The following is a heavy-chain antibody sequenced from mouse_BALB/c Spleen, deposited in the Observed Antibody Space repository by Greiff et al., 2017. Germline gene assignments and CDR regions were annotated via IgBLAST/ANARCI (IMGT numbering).Heavy chain of an antibody. V-gene: IGHV4-1*02. CDR1: GFDFSRYW. CDR2: INPDSSTI. J-gene: IGHJ4*01. CDR3: ARRGAYYRYDYAMDY. D-gene: IGHD2-14*01. Sequence: EVQLQQSGGGLVQPGGSLKLSCAASGFDFSRYWMSWVRQAPGKGLEWIGEINPDSSTINYTPSLKDKFIISRDNAKNTLYLQMSKVRSEDTALYCCARRGAYYRYDYAMDYWGQGTSVTVSS.